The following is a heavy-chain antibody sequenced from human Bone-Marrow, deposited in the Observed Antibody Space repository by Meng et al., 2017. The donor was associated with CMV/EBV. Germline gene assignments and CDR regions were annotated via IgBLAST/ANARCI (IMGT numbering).Heavy chain of an antibody. CDR2: IRSKTNHYAS. CDR1: GFTFSDSA. CDR3: AKDVVVVPRGYGMDV. V-gene: IGHV3-73*01. Sequence: GESLKISCAASGFTFSDSAMHWVRQASGKGLEWVGLIRSKTNHYASAYAATVRGRFTISRDDSGNTAYLQMNRLKTEDTAVYYRAKDVVVVPRGYGMDVWGQGTTVTVSS. D-gene: IGHD2-2*01. J-gene: IGHJ6*02.